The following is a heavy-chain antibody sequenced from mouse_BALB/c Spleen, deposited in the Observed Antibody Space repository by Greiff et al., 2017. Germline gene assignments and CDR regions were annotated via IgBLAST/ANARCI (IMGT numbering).Heavy chain of an antibody. D-gene: IGHD1-1*01. CDR1: GYSFTSYW. Sequence: QVQLQQPGAELVRPGASVKLSCKASGYSFTSYWMNWVKQRPGQGLEWIGMIHPSDSATRLNQKFKDKATLTVDKSSSTAYMQLSSPTSEDSAVYYCARGAVVAHYAMDYWGQGTSVTVSS. J-gene: IGHJ4*01. CDR3: ARGAVVAHYAMDY. V-gene: IGHV1-61*01. CDR2: IHPSDSAT.